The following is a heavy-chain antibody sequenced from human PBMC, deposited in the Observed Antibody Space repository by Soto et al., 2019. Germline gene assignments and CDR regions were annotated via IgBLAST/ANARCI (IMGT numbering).Heavy chain of an antibody. D-gene: IGHD3-10*01. CDR3: ARSRITMVRGSYYFDY. Sequence: QVQLVESGGGVVQPGRSLRLSCAASGFTFSSYGMHWVRQAPGKGLEWVAVIWYDGSNKYYADSVKGRFTISRDNSKNTLYLQMNCLRAEDTAVYYCARSRITMVRGSYYFDYWGQGTLVTVSS. CDR2: IWYDGSNK. V-gene: IGHV3-33*01. J-gene: IGHJ4*02. CDR1: GFTFSSYG.